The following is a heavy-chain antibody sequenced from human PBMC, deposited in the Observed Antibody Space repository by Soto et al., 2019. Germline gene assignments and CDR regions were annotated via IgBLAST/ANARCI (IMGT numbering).Heavy chain of an antibody. J-gene: IGHJ4*02. D-gene: IGHD3-10*01. Sequence: SETLSLTCAVSSGSISSSNWWSWVRQPPGKGLEWIGEIYHSGSTNYNPSLKSRVTISVDKSKNKFSLKLSSVTAADTAVYYCARRGVYGSGSYPFDYWGQGTLVTVSS. CDR3: ARRGVYGSGSYPFDY. V-gene: IGHV4-4*02. CDR1: SGSISSSNW. CDR2: IYHSGST.